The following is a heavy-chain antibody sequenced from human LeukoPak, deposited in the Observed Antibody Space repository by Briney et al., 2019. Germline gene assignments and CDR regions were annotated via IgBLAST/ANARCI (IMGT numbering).Heavy chain of an antibody. CDR2: VYYSGST. D-gene: IGHD4-17*01. V-gene: IGHV4-59*08. J-gene: IGHJ4*02. Sequence: SETLSLTCSVSGGSISSYYWSWIRQPPGKGLEWIGYVYYSGSTNYNPSLKSRITISADMSKNQFSLKLSSVTAADTAVYYCARYGDYERLFDSWGQGTLVTVSS. CDR3: ARYGDYERLFDS. CDR1: GGSISSYY.